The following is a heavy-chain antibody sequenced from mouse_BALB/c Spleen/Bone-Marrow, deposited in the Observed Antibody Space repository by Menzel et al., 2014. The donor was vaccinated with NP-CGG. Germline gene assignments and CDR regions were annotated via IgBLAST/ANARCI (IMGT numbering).Heavy chain of an antibody. CDR1: GYTFTSNT. J-gene: IGHJ2*01. CDR2: INPTRGYT. CDR3: ARGATCYAYFDY. D-gene: IGHD1-1*01. V-gene: IGHV1-4*02. Sequence: VQLQESAGELARPGASVKMSCKASGYTFTSNTIQWVKQRPGQGLEWIGYINPTRGYTDYNQKFKDKTTLTADKSSSTAYMQLSSLTSEDSAVYYCARGATCYAYFDYWGQGTILTVSS.